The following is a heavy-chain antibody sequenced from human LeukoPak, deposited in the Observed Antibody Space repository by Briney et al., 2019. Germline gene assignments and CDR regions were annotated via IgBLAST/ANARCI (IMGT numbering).Heavy chain of an antibody. V-gene: IGHV1-69*13. CDR3: AREGRGLLWFGELLY. CDR1: GGTFSSYA. Sequence: ASVKVSCKASGGTFSSYAISWVRQAPGQGLEWMGGIIPIFGTANYAQKFQGRVTITADESTSTAYMELSSLRSEDTAVYYCAREGRGLLWFGELLYWGQGTLVTVSS. CDR2: IIPIFGTA. J-gene: IGHJ4*02. D-gene: IGHD3-10*01.